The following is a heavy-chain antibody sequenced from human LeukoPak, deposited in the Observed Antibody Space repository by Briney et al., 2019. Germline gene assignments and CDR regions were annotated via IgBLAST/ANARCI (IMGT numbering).Heavy chain of an antibody. D-gene: IGHD3-16*01. Sequence: ASVKVSCRTSGYRFTDDYIHWVRQAPGQGLEWMGWINPDTDFTSYAPKFRGRGIMTRETSISTAYMEVRRLTFDDTAIYYCAPTSEAYTSNWSVWGQGTLVTVSP. CDR2: INPDTDFT. CDR1: GYRFTDDY. J-gene: IGHJ4*02. CDR3: APTSEAYTSNWSV. V-gene: IGHV1-2*02.